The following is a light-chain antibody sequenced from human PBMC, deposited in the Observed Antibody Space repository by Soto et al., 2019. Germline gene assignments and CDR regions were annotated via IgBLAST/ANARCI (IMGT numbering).Light chain of an antibody. Sequence: EILLTQSPGTLSLSPGERATLACRASQSVSSSYLAWYQQKPGQAPRLLIYCESTSDTGIQDRFSGSGSGTEFTLTISRLEPEDFAVYYCQQYGSSPRFTFGPGTKVDIK. CDR2: CES. CDR1: QSVSSSY. J-gene: IGKJ3*01. V-gene: IGKV3-20*01. CDR3: QQYGSSPRFT.